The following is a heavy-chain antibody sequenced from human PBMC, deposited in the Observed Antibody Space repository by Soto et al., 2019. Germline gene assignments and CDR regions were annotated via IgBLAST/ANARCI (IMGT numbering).Heavy chain of an antibody. D-gene: IGHD5-18*01. CDR3: ARDGYSYGNFDY. CDR1: GGSISSSNW. V-gene: IGHV4-4*02. CDR2: IYHSGST. Sequence: PSETLSLTCAVSGGSISSSNWRSGVRQPPGKGLEWIGEIYHSGSTNYNPSLKSRVTISVDKSKNQFSLKLSSVTAADTAVYYCARDGYSYGNFDYWGQGTLVTVSS. J-gene: IGHJ4*02.